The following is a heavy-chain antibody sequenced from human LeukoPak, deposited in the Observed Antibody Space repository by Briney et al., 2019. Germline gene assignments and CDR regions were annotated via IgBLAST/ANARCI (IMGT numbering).Heavy chain of an antibody. CDR2: IWYDGSNK. CDR3: ATLKGTRSWYSDY. Sequence: GGSLRLSCTASGFTFNNYAMHWVRQAPGKGLEWVTVIWYDGSNKCYADSVEGRFTISRDNPKNTLYLQMNSLRTEDTAVYYCATLKGTRSWYSDYWGQGTLVTVSS. V-gene: IGHV3-33*08. CDR1: GFTFNNYA. D-gene: IGHD6-13*01. J-gene: IGHJ4*02.